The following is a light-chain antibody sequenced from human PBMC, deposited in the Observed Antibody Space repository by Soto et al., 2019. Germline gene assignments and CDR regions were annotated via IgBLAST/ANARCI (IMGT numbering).Light chain of an antibody. CDR1: SSDVGGYNY. CDR2: EVT. Sequence: LTQPASVYGSPAQSIAISCTGSSSDVGGYNYVSWYQQHPGKAPQLIIYEVTNRPSGVSNRFSGSKSGNTASLTISGLQAEDEADYYCSSYTSSSTRVFGAGTKVTDL. V-gene: IGLV2-14*01. CDR3: SSYTSSSTRV. J-gene: IGLJ1*01.